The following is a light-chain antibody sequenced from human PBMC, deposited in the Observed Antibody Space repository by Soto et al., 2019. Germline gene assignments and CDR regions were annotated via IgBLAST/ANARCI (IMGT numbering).Light chain of an antibody. J-gene: IGKJ4*01. CDR3: QHYINWPLT. V-gene: IGKV3-15*01. CDR2: GAS. CDR1: QSVNTN. Sequence: EIVMTQSPATLSVSPGERATLSCRASQSVNTNLAWYQQKPGQAPRLLIYGASARATGIPARFSGSGSGTEFTLTISTLQSDDFAFYYCQHYINWPLTFGGGTKVEIK.